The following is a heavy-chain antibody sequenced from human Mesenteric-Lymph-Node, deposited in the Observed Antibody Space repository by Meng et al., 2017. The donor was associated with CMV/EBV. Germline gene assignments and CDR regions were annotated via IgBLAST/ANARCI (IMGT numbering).Heavy chain of an antibody. Sequence: KASGFNFSRHYMHWVRQTPGQGVEWVGLINPTDSSTDYARKFRGRITVTRDASTSAVYMDLSSLRSEDTAVYCCAREAAPAGRTFDSWGQGTLVTVSS. CDR2: INPTDSST. CDR3: AREAAPAGRTFDS. J-gene: IGHJ4*02. V-gene: IGHV1-46*01. D-gene: IGHD6-25*01. CDR1: GFNFSRHY.